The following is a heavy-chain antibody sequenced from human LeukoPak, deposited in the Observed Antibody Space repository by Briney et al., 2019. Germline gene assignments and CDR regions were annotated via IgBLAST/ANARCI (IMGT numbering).Heavy chain of an antibody. CDR3: ARGGGDGYTHPQFYFQH. J-gene: IGHJ1*01. D-gene: IGHD5-24*01. V-gene: IGHV3-9*01. Sequence: GGSLRLSCAASGFTFDDYAMHWVRQAPGKGLEWVPGISWNSGSIGYADSVKGRFTISRDNAKNSLYLQMNSLRAEDTALYYCARGGGDGYTHPQFYFQHWGQGTLVTVSS. CDR2: ISWNSGSI. CDR1: GFTFDDYA.